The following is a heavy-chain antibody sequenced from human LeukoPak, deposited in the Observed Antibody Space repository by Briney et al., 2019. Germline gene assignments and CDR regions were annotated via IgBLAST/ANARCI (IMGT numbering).Heavy chain of an antibody. CDR1: GHTSTTYC. CDR3: ARDLGAARPNWFDP. D-gene: IGHD6-6*01. CDR2: ISTFIGQT. Sequence: DSGKVSCKAAGHTSTTYCISWVRHPHGQWLEWNGWISTFIGQTNYTQKMQGTVSTATDTSTSTAYMELRSLRSDDTGVYYCARDLGAARPNWFDPWGQGTLVTVS. J-gene: IGHJ5*02. V-gene: IGHV1-18*01.